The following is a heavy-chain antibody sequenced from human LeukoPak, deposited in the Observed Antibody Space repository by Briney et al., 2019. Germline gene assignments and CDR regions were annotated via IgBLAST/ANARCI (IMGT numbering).Heavy chain of an antibody. CDR2: ISGSGGST. V-gene: IGHV3-23*01. J-gene: IGHJ4*02. CDR3: AKDIVVVVAAPRY. Sequence: GRSLRLSCAASGFTFSSYAMSWVRQAPGKGLEWVSAISGSGGSTYYADSVKGRFTISRDNSKNTLYLQMNSLRAEDTAVYYCAKDIVVVVAAPRYWGQGTLVTVSS. D-gene: IGHD2-15*01. CDR1: GFTFSSYA.